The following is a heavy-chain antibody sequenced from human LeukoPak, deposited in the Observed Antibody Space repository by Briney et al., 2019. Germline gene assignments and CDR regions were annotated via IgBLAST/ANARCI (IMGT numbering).Heavy chain of an antibody. J-gene: IGHJ5*02. Sequence: ASVKVSCKASGYTFTSYGISWVRQAPGQGLEWMGWISAYNGNTNYAQKLQGRVTITADKSTSTAYMELSSLRSEDTAVYYCASRYDSSGYYVSWGQGTLVTVSS. CDR3: ASRYDSSGYYVS. CDR1: GYTFTSYG. V-gene: IGHV1-18*01. D-gene: IGHD3-22*01. CDR2: ISAYNGNT.